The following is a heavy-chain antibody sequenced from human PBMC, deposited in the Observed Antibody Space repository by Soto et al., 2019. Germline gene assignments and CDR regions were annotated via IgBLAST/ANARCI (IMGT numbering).Heavy chain of an antibody. V-gene: IGHV4-61*03. D-gene: IGHD2-15*01. CDR3: PRSWGADGYSH. J-gene: IGHJ4*02. CDR2: IYRTANN. CDR1: GDSLNTVAYY. Sequence: ADTLTLTGKVPGDSLNTVAYYWTWIRQSPVRGMEWISHIYRTANNNHNPYLRSRLTTALATSKNYMSLTRQTVNDVDTGVYYCPRSWGADGYSHWRQGTLVTVSS.